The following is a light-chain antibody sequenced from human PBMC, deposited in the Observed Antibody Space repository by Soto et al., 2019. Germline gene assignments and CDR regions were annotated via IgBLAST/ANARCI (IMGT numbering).Light chain of an antibody. V-gene: IGKV1-5*01. J-gene: IGKJ1*01. CDR1: QSVSNW. Sequence: DIQMAQFSSTPSSSVGEGVTHTWRASQSVSNWLAWYQQKPGKAPNLLIYDVSSLESGVPSRFSGSGSGTEFILTISSLQPDDFATYYCQQYDSYSWTFGQGTKVDIK. CDR2: DVS. CDR3: QQYDSYSWT.